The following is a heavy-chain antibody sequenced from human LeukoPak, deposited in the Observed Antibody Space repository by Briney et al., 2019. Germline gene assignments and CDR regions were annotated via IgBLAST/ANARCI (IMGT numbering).Heavy chain of an antibody. Sequence: SGGSLRLSCAASGFTFSSYWMHWVRQAPGKGLVWVSRINSDGSSTSYADSVKGRFTISRDNAKNTLYLQMNSLRAEDTAVYYCATDSGSYYNWFDPWGQGTLVTVSS. CDR2: INSDGSST. D-gene: IGHD1-26*01. CDR3: ATDSGSYYNWFDP. V-gene: IGHV3-74*01. CDR1: GFTFSSYW. J-gene: IGHJ5*02.